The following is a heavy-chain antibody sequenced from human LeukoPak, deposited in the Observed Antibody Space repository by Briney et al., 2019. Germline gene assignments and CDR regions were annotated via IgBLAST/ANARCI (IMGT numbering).Heavy chain of an antibody. V-gene: IGHV3-23*01. Sequence: GGSLRLSCSASGFTFSSYAMSWVRQAPGKGLEWVSGISGSGGGTYYADSVKGRFTISRDNAKNSLYLQMSSLRAEDTALYYCARVRAGTFKGAFDMWGQGTMVTVSS. CDR2: ISGSGGGT. D-gene: IGHD6-13*01. CDR3: ARVRAGTFKGAFDM. J-gene: IGHJ3*02. CDR1: GFTFSSYA.